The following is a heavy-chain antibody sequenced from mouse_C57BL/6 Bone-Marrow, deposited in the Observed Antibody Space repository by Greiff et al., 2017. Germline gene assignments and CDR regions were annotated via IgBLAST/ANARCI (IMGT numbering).Heavy chain of an antibody. CDR1: GFSLTSYG. CDR2: LWGDGST. Sequence: VQLVESGPGLVAPSQSLSITCTVSGFSLTSYGVSWVRQPPGKGLEWLGVLWGDGSTNYHSALISRLSLSKDNSKSQVFLKLNSLQTDDTATYYWAKTLYYYGRYFDVWGTGTTVTVSS. D-gene: IGHD1-1*01. CDR3: AKTLYYYGRYFDV. V-gene: IGHV2-3*01. J-gene: IGHJ1*03.